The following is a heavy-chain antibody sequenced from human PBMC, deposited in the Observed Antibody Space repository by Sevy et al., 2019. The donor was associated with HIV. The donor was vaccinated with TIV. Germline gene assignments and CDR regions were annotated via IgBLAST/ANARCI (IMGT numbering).Heavy chain of an antibody. D-gene: IGHD3-16*01. CDR3: VKEGEGEGGDY. Sequence: GGSRRLSCAASGFSFSSYGMHWVRQAPGKGLVWMSYIQYDGSNKDYADSVKGRFTISRDNSKKTLYLKMNSLRVEDTAVLYCVKEGEGEGGDYWGQGTLVTVSS. CDR2: IQYDGSNK. CDR1: GFSFSSYG. V-gene: IGHV3-30*02. J-gene: IGHJ4*02.